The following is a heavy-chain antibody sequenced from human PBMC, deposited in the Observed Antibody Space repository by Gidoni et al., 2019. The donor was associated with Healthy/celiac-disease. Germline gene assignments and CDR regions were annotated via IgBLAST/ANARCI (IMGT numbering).Heavy chain of an antibody. J-gene: IGHJ6*04. D-gene: IGHD6-13*01. Sequence: QVQLQESGPGLVKPSETLSLTCTVSGYSISSGYYWGWIRQPPGKGLEWIGSIYHSGSTYYNPSLKSRVTISVDTSKNQFSLKLSSVTAADTAVYYCARDGGDSSWYSRYYYYGMDVWGKGTTVTVSS. V-gene: IGHV4-38-2*02. CDR2: IYHSGST. CDR1: GYSISSGYY. CDR3: ARDGGDSSWYSRYYYYGMDV.